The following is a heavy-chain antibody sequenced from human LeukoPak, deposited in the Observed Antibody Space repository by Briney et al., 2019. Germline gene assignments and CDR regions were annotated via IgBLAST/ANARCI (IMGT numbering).Heavy chain of an antibody. V-gene: IGHV3-66*01. CDR1: EFTVSSNY. J-gene: IGHJ4*02. CDR3: ARLHDSVWSYFDS. CDR2: VYGGGNT. Sequence: PGGSLRLSCAASEFTVSSNYMSWARQAPGKGLEWVSVVYGGGNTYYADSVKGRFTISRDSSKNTLYLQMNSLRAEDTAMYYCARLHDSVWSYFDSCGQGNLVTVSP. D-gene: IGHD6-19*01.